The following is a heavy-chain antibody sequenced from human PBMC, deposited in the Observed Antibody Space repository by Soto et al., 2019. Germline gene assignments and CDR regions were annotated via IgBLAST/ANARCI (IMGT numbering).Heavy chain of an antibody. Sequence: ASGKVSCKASGYTFTSYGISWVRQAPGQRLEWMGWISAYNGNTNYAQKLQGRVTMTTDTSTSTAYMELRSLRSDDTAVYYCARARADIVVVPAAALPGVGAFDIWGQGTMVTVSS. D-gene: IGHD2-2*01. J-gene: IGHJ3*02. V-gene: IGHV1-18*01. CDR2: ISAYNGNT. CDR3: ARARADIVVVPAAALPGVGAFDI. CDR1: GYTFTSYG.